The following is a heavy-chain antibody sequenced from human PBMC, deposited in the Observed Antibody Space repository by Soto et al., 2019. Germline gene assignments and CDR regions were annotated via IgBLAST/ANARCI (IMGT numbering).Heavy chain of an antibody. CDR1: GGTFSSYA. CDR3: ARDPGIAVAGTPADY. V-gene: IGHV1-69*04. D-gene: IGHD6-19*01. CDR2: IIPILGIA. J-gene: IGHJ4*02. Sequence: GASVKVSCKASGGTFSSYAISWVRQAPGQGLEWMGRIIPILGIANYAQKFQGRVTITADKSTSTAYMELSSLRSEDTAVYYCARDPGIAVAGTPADYWGQGTLVTVSS.